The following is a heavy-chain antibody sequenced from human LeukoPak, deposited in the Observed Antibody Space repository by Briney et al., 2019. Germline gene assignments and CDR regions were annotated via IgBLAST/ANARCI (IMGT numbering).Heavy chain of an antibody. J-gene: IGHJ4*02. CDR3: TRRGGWYSDY. CDR1: GFTFGDYA. CDR2: IRSKAYGGTT. V-gene: IGHV3-49*04. Sequence: GGSLRLSCTASGFTFGDYAMSWVRQAPRKGLEWVGFIRSKAYGGTTEYAASVRDRFTISRDDSKGIAYLQMNSLKTEDTAVYYCTRRGGWYSDYWGQGTLVTVSS. D-gene: IGHD6-19*01.